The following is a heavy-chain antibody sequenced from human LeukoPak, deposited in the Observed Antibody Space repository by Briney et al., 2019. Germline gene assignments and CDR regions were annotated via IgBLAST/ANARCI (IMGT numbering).Heavy chain of an antibody. Sequence: GASVKVSCKASGYTFTSYDINWVRQATGQGLEWMGWMNPNSGNTGYAQKFQGRVTMTRNTSISTAYMELSSLRSEDTAVYYCARDALRYFEWLPHLDYWGQGTLVTVSS. J-gene: IGHJ4*02. CDR3: ARDALRYFEWLPHLDY. V-gene: IGHV1-8*01. CDR2: MNPNSGNT. CDR1: GYTFTSYD. D-gene: IGHD3-9*01.